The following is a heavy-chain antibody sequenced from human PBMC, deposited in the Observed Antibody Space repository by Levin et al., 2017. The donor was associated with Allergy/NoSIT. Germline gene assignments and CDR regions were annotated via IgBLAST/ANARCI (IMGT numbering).Heavy chain of an antibody. CDR3: ARTYYDILTGYPVRTFDI. D-gene: IGHD3-9*01. CDR2: IYYSGST. Sequence: PSETLSLTCTVSGGSISSYYWSWIRQPPGKGLEWIGYIYYSGSTNYNPSLKSRVTISVDTSKNQFSLKLSSVTAADTAVYYCARTYYDILTGYPVRTFDIWGQGTMVTVSS. CDR1: GGSISSYY. J-gene: IGHJ3*02. V-gene: IGHV4-59*01.